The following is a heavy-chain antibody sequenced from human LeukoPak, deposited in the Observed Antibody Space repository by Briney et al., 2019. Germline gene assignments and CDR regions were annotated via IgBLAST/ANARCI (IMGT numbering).Heavy chain of an antibody. V-gene: IGHV4-34*01. CDR3: ARGRQEISMILVVMTGVSYYLDV. Sequence: SETLSLTCAVYGGSFSGYYWTWIRQSPGKGLEWIGEINPSGSTYYNPSLKSRLTISRDTSKNQISLRLSSVPAADPAVYYCARGRQEISMILVVMTGVSYYLDVWGKGTTVTVS. D-gene: IGHD3-22*01. CDR2: INPSGST. J-gene: IGHJ6*03. CDR1: GGSFSGYY.